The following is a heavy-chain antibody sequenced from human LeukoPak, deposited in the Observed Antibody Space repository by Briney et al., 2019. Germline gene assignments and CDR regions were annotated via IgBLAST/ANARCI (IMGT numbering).Heavy chain of an antibody. CDR3: AREYRGVLWFGELGYYFDY. J-gene: IGHJ4*02. CDR1: GGSISSYY. Sequence: SETLSLTCTVSGGSISSYYWRWIRHPAPKGPEWVGRIYTSGSTDYNTTPKSPVTMSVETSKNQLALNLSCVTAGDTAVYYCAREYRGVLWFGELGYYFDYWGQGTLVTV. CDR2: IYTSGST. V-gene: IGHV4-4*07. D-gene: IGHD3-10*01.